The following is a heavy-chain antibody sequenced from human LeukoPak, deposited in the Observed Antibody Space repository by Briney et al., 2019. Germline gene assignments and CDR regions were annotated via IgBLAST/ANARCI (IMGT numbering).Heavy chain of an antibody. Sequence: GASVKISSKVSGYTFTEYYMHWVQQAPGKGLEWMGLVDPEDGETIYAEKFQGRVTITADTSTDTAYMELSSLRSEDTAVYYCATVTNLRFDWYFDLWGRGTLVTVSS. CDR1: GYTFTEYY. V-gene: IGHV1-69-2*01. CDR2: VDPEDGET. CDR3: ATVTNLRFDWYFDL. J-gene: IGHJ2*01. D-gene: IGHD3-16*01.